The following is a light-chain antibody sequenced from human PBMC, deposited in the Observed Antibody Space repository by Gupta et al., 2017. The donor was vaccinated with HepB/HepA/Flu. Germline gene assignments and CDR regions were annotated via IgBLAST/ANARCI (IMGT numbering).Light chain of an antibody. CDR3: QQDGCSPRT. Sequence: EIVLTQSPGTLSLSPGKRATLPCRASQSVGSSYLAWYQQKPGQAPRLLIYGASGRATGIPDRFSGSGSGTEFTLTISRLEPEDFAVYYCQQDGCSPRTFGQGTKVEIK. V-gene: IGKV3-20*01. J-gene: IGKJ1*01. CDR2: GAS. CDR1: QSVGSSY.